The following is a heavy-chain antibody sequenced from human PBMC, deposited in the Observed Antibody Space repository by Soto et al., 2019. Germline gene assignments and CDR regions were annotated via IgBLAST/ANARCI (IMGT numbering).Heavy chain of an antibody. Sequence: QLQLQESGPGLVKPSETLSLTCTVSGGSISSSSYYWGWIRQPPGKGLEWIGSIYYSGSTYYNPSLKSRVTISVDTSKNQFSLKLSSVTAADTAVYYCARQLGYCSGGSCYSLFAFDIWGQGTMVTVSS. CDR1: GGSISSSSYY. V-gene: IGHV4-39*01. CDR3: ARQLGYCSGGSCYSLFAFDI. J-gene: IGHJ3*02. CDR2: IYYSGST. D-gene: IGHD2-15*01.